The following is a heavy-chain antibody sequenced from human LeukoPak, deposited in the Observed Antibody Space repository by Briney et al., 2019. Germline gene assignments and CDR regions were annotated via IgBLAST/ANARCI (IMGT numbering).Heavy chain of an antibody. V-gene: IGHV3-66*01. D-gene: IGHD2-15*01. CDR2: LYRGGGT. J-gene: IGHJ4*02. CDR3: AKAPVTTCSGAYCYPFDY. CDR1: GFTVSSNY. Sequence: GGSLRLSCAASGFTVSSNYMSWVRQAPGKGLEWVSVLYRGGGTAYADSVKGRFTISRDNSKNTVYLQMNSLRAGDAAVYYCAKAPVTTCSGAYCYPFDYWSQGTLVTVSS.